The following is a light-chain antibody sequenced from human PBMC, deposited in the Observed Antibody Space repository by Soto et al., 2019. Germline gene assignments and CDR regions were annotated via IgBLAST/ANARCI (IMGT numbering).Light chain of an antibody. CDR3: QQYNNWPQT. J-gene: IGKJ1*01. Sequence: EIVLTQSPGTVSVSPGERATLSCRASQSVSSNLAWYQQKPGQAPRLLIYGASTRATGIPARFSGSGSGTEFTLTISSLQSEDFAVYYCQQYNNWPQTFGQGTKV. CDR2: GAS. CDR1: QSVSSN. V-gene: IGKV3-15*01.